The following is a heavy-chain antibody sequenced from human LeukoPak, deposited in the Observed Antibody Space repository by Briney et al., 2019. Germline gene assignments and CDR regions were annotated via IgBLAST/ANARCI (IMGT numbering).Heavy chain of an antibody. Sequence: SVKVSCKASGGTFSSYAISWVRQAPGQGLEWIGGIIPIFGTANYAQKFQGRVTITTDESTSTAYVELSSLRSEDTAVYYCARGPLTEGQYVDWGQGTLVTVSS. CDR3: ARGPLTEGQYVD. D-gene: IGHD3-16*01. V-gene: IGHV1-69*05. CDR1: GGTFSSYA. CDR2: IIPIFGTA. J-gene: IGHJ4*02.